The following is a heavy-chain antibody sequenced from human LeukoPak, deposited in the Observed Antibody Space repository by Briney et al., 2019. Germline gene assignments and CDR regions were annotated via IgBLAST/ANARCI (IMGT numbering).Heavy chain of an antibody. CDR2: INHSGST. J-gene: IGHJ4*02. CDR3: ARHRIAARILDY. Sequence: SETLSLTCAVYGGSFSGYYWSWIRQPPGKGLEWIGEINHSGSTNYNPSLKSRVTISVDTSKNQFSLKLSSVTAADTAVYYCARHRIAARILDYWGQGTLVTVSS. D-gene: IGHD6-6*01. V-gene: IGHV4-34*01. CDR1: GGSFSGYY.